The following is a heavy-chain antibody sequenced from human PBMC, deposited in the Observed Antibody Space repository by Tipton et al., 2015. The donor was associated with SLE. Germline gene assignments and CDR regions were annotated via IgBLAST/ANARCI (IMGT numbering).Heavy chain of an antibody. V-gene: IGHV1-69*01. D-gene: IGHD6-13*01. Sequence: QVQLVQSGAEVKKPGSSVKVSCKASGGTFSSYAISWVRQAPGQGLEWMGGIIPIFGTANYPQKFKGRVTITAAESTSTAYMELSNLMSEDTAVYYCARGSIAAAGGYFDLWGRGPLVTVSS. CDR1: GGTFSSYA. CDR3: ARGSIAAAGGYFDL. J-gene: IGHJ2*01. CDR2: IIPIFGTA.